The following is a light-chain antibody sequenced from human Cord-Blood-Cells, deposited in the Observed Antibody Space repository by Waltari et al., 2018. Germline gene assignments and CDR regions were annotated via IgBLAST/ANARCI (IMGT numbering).Light chain of an antibody. V-gene: IGKV4-1*01. CDR2: WAS. CDR3: QQYYSTPQT. Sequence: DIVMTQSPDSLAVSLGERATINCKSRQSVLYSSNNKNYLAWYQQKPGQPPKRLIYWASTRESGVPDRFSGSGSGTDFTLTISSLQAEDVAVYYCQQYYSTPQTFGQGTKVEIK. CDR1: QSVLYSSNNKNY. J-gene: IGKJ1*01.